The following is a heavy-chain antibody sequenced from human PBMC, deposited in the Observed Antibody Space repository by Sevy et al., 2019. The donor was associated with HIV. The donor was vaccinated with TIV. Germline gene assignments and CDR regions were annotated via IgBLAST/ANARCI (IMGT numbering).Heavy chain of an antibody. D-gene: IGHD5-12*01. CDR1: GFTFSNAW. V-gene: IGHV3-15*01. Sequence: GGSLRLSCAASGFTFSNAWMSWVRQAPGKGLEWVGRIKGKLDGGTTDYAAPVKGRFSISGDDSRKTLYLQMRRLKSEDTAVYDCITDPGYSCYDEEVINYYYDVMDVWGQGTTVTVSS. CDR3: ITDPGYSCYDEEVINYYYDVMDV. J-gene: IGHJ6*02. CDR2: IKGKLDGGTT.